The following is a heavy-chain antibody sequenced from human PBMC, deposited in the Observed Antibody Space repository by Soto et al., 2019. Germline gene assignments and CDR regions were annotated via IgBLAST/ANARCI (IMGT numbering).Heavy chain of an antibody. D-gene: IGHD3-3*01. CDR3: ARWSYLDY. CDR1: GFSFGSYA. J-gene: IGHJ4*02. Sequence: GGPLRLSCTASGFSFGSYALSWVRQAPGKGLEWVSTISGSDGKTFYADSVKGRFSISRDTSQSTLYLQMNSLRADDTAMYYCARWSYLDYWGQGTRVTVSS. CDR2: ISGSDGKT. V-gene: IGHV3-23*01.